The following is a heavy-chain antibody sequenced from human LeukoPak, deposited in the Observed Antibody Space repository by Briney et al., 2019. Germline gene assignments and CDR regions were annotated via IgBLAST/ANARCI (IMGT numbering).Heavy chain of an antibody. CDR1: GYTFTGYY. CDR2: INPNSGGT. V-gene: IGHV1-2*02. J-gene: IGHJ4*02. D-gene: IGHD3-22*01. CDR3: AREAYYDSSGNFDY. Sequence: GASVKVSCKASGYTFTGYYMHWVRQAPGQGLEWMGWINPNSGGTNYAQKFQGRVTMTRDTSISTAYMELSRLRSDDTAVYYCAREAYYDSSGNFDYWGQGTLVTVSS.